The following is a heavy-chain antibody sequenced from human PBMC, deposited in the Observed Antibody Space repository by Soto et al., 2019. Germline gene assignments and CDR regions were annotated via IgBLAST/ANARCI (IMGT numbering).Heavy chain of an antibody. J-gene: IGHJ4*02. V-gene: IGHV1-3*01. CDR1: GYTFTSYA. CDR2: INAGNGNT. CDR3: WRGGVQTGYSSSGYDF. Sequence: ASVKVSCKASGYTFTSYAMHWVRQAPGQRLEWMGWINAGNGNTKYSQKFQGRVTITRDTSASTAYMELRRRRSEDTDVYYCWRGGVQTGYSSSGYDFWGQGTLVTVCS. D-gene: IGHD6-13*01.